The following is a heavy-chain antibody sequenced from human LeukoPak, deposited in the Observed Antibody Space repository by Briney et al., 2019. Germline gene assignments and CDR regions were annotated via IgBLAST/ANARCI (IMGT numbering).Heavy chain of an antibody. J-gene: IGHJ4*02. D-gene: IGHD3-10*01. CDR2: INHSGST. V-gene: IGHV4-34*01. CDR1: DGSFSGYY. CDR3: ARGKIWTTMVRGDAHFDY. Sequence: SETLSLTCAVYDGSFSGYYWSWIRQPPWKGLEWIGEINHSGSTKYNPSLKSRVTISVDTSKNQFSLKLSSVTAADTAVYYCARGKIWTTMVRGDAHFDYWGQGTLVTVSS.